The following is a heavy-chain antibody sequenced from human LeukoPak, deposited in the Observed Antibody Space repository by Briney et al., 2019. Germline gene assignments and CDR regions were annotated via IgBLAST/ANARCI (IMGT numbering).Heavy chain of an antibody. CDR2: IRGSGVET. J-gene: IGHJ4*02. CDR3: ARGPSGYHNT. V-gene: IGHV3-23*01. CDR1: GFTFNIYG. Sequence: GGSLRLSCAASGFTFNIYGMNWVRQAPGKGLEWVSGIRGSGVETFYADSVKGRFTISRDNSKNTLYLQMNSLRGEDTAVYYCARGPSGYHNTGGQGTLVTVSS. D-gene: IGHD5-12*01.